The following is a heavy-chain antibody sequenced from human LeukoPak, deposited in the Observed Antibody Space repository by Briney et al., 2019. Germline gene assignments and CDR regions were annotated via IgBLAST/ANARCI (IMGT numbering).Heavy chain of an antibody. Sequence: GGPLRLSCAASGFTFSSYAMSWVRQAPGKGLEWVSAISGSGGSTYYADSVKGRFTISRDNSKNTLYLQMNGLRAEDTAVYYCAKGPRGSSGYQIDYWGQGTLVTVSS. V-gene: IGHV3-23*01. J-gene: IGHJ4*02. D-gene: IGHD3-22*01. CDR2: ISGSGGST. CDR1: GFTFSSYA. CDR3: AKGPRGSSGYQIDY.